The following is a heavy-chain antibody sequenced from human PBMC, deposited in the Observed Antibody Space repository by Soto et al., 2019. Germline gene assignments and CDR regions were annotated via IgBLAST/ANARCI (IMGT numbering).Heavy chain of an antibody. D-gene: IGHD2-2*01. J-gene: IGHJ6*02. Sequence: ASVKVSCKASGYTFTGYYMHWVRQAPGQGLEWMGWINPNSGGTNYAQKFQGWVTMTRDTSISTAYMELSRLRSDDTAVYYCAREGLGYCSSTSCQDYYYYGMDVWGQGTTVTVSS. CDR1: GYTFTGYY. CDR2: INPNSGGT. V-gene: IGHV1-2*04. CDR3: AREGLGYCSSTSCQDYYYYGMDV.